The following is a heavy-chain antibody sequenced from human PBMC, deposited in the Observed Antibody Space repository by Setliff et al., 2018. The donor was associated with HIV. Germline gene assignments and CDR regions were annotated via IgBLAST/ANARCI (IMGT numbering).Heavy chain of an antibody. CDR2: VNTHTGSP. D-gene: IGHD4-17*01. J-gene: IGHJ5*02. Sequence: GASVKVSCKASGYTFINYAINWVRQAPGQGLEWMGWVNTHTGSPTYAQAFTGRFVFSVDTSVTTAYLQISSLKADDTAVYYCARALYGDYGGDINWLDPWGQGTLVTVSS. CDR1: GYTFINYA. V-gene: IGHV7-4-1*02. CDR3: ARALYGDYGGDINWLDP.